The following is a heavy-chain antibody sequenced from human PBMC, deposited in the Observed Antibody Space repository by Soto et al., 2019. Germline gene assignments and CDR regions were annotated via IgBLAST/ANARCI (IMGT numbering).Heavy chain of an antibody. CDR2: ISYNGGRT. CDR3: VKGPSQGSSVFGPLDF. CDR1: TFTFSASA. Sequence: GGSLRLSXSASTFTFSASAMYWVRQAPGKGLEYVSVISYNGGRTYYADSVKGRFTISRDNSKNTVFLQMSSLRGEDTAVYYCVKGPSQGSSVFGPLDFWGQGTLVTVSS. V-gene: IGHV3-64D*06. D-gene: IGHD3-3*01. J-gene: IGHJ4*02.